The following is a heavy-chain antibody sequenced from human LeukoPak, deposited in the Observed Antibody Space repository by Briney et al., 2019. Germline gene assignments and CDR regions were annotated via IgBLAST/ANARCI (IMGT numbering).Heavy chain of an antibody. J-gene: IGHJ4*02. CDR3: ARDQEGSQGIDY. CDR1: GYAFTGYY. Sequence: ASVKVSCKASGYAFTGYYMNWVRRAPGQGVEWLGWINPNSAGTNYAQKFQGRVTMTTDTSITTAYMELSRVRSDDTAVYYCARDQEGSQGIDYWGQGTLVTVSS. CDR2: INPNSAGT. V-gene: IGHV1-2*02.